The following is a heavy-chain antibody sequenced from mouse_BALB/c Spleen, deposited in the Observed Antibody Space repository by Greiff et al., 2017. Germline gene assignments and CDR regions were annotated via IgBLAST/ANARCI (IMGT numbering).Heavy chain of an antibody. J-gene: IGHJ1*01. CDR3: ARELPWYFDV. V-gene: IGHV5-6-3*01. CDR1: GFTFSSYG. Sequence: EVHLVESGGGLVQPGGSLKLSCAASGFTFSSYGMSWVRQTPDKRLELVATINSNGGSTYYPDSVKGRFTISRDNAKNTLYLQMSSLKSEDTAMYYCARELPWYFDVGGAGTTVTVSS. CDR2: INSNGGST.